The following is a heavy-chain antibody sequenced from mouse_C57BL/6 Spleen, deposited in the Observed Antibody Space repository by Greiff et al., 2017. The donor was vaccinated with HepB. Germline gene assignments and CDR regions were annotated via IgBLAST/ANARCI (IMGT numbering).Heavy chain of an antibody. D-gene: IGHD1-1*01. J-gene: IGHJ2*01. V-gene: IGHV5-17*01. Sequence: DVMLVESGGGLVKPGGSLKLSCAASGFTFSDYGMHWVRQAPEKGLEWVAYISSGSSTIYYADTVKGRFTISRDNAKNTLFLQMTSLRSEDTAMYYCARDGPVLLRGGYYFDYWGQGTTLTVSS. CDR1: GFTFSDYG. CDR3: ARDGPVLLRGGYYFDY. CDR2: ISSGSSTI.